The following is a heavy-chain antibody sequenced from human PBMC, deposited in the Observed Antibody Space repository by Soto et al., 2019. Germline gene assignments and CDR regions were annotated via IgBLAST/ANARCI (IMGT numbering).Heavy chain of an antibody. V-gene: IGHV3-23*01. CDR3: ARGRYLDSSDYWVANLPFDH. Sequence: EVQLLESGGALVQPGGSLRLSCAASGFTFNSYVMTWVRQAPGEGLEWVSSISRSGRGSAYYADSVKGRFTISRDNSENTLFLQMNNLRDEDTALYYCARGRYLDSSDYWVANLPFDHSGLGTLVTVSS. CDR1: GFTFNSYV. D-gene: IGHD3-22*01. CDR2: ISRSGRGSA. J-gene: IGHJ4*02.